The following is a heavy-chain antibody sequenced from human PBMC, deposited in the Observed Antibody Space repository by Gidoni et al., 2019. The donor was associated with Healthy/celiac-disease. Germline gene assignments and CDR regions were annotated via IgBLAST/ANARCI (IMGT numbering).Heavy chain of an antibody. CDR1: GFTFDDYT. J-gene: IGHJ4*02. CDR2: ISWDGGST. V-gene: IGHV3-43*01. CDR3: AKEGLRGGFDY. Sequence: EVQLLESGGVVVQPGWSLRLSCAASGFTFDDYTMHWVRQAPGKGLEWVSLISWDGGSTYYADSVKGRFTISRDNSKNSLYLQMNSLRTEDTALYYCAKEGLRGGFDYWGQGTLVTVSS.